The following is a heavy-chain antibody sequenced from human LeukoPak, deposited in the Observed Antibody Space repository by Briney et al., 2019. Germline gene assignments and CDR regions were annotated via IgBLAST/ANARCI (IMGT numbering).Heavy chain of an antibody. CDR1: GFTFSSYT. CDR2: ISSSSSYI. Sequence: SGGSLRLSCAASGFTFSSYTINWVRQAPGKGLEWVSSISSSSSYIYYADSVKGRFTISRDNAKNSLYLQMNSLRAEDTAVYYCAESSGFRNWGQGTLVIVSS. CDR3: AESSGFRN. D-gene: IGHD3-22*01. J-gene: IGHJ4*02. V-gene: IGHV3-21*01.